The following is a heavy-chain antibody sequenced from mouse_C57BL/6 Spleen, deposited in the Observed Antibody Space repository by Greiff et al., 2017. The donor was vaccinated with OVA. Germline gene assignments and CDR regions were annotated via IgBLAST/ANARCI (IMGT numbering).Heavy chain of an antibody. CDR1: GYTFTDYE. CDR3: TRRDYYGSSYYAMDY. J-gene: IGHJ4*01. CDR2: IDPETGGT. V-gene: IGHV1-15*01. D-gene: IGHD1-1*01. Sequence: QVPLQQSGAELVRPGASVTLSCKASGYTFTDYEMHWVKQTPVHGLDWIGAIDPETGGTAYNQKFKGKAILTADKSSSTAYMELRSLTSEDSAVYYCTRRDYYGSSYYAMDYWGQGTSVTVSS.